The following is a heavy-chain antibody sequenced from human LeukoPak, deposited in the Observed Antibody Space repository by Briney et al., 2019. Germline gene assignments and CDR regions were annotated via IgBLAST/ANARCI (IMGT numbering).Heavy chain of an antibody. CDR2: ISSSSSYI. D-gene: IGHD1-26*01. CDR1: GFTFSSYS. J-gene: IGHJ6*03. CDR3: ARGRKWERNGSFWPGPRKPYYMDV. V-gene: IGHV3-21*01. Sequence: GGSLRLSCAASGFTFSSYSMNWVRQAPGKGLEWVSSISSSSSYIYYADSVKGRFTISRDNAKSSLYLQMRSLRAEDTAVYYCARGRKWERNGSFWPGPRKPYYMDVWGKGTTVTVSS.